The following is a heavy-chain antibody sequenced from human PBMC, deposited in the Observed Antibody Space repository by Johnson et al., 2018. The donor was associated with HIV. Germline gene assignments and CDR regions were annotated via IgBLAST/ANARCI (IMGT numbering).Heavy chain of an antibody. CDR3: ARDLPDLYWPPPNDAFDI. J-gene: IGHJ3*02. D-gene: IGHD2-15*01. CDR1: GFTFSSYD. CDR2: IGTAGDT. V-gene: IGHV3-13*01. Sequence: VKLVESGGGLVQPGGSLRLSCAASGFTFSSYDMHWVRQATGKGLEWVSAIGTAGDTYYPGSVKGRFTISRENAKNSLYLQMNSLRAEDTAVYYCARDLPDLYWPPPNDAFDIWGQGTMVTVSS.